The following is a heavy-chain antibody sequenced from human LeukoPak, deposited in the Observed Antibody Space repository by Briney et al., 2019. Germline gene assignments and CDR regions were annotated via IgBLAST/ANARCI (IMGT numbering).Heavy chain of an antibody. CDR3: ATSGYSSSWYSGDYFDY. CDR1: GGTFSSYA. CDR2: IIPILGIA. D-gene: IGHD6-13*01. J-gene: IGHJ4*02. Sequence: SVKVSCKASGGTFSSYAISWVRQAPGQGLEWMGRIIPILGIANYAQKFQGRVTITADKSTSTAYMELSSLRSEDTAVYYCATSGYSSSWYSGDYFDYWGQGTLVTVSS. V-gene: IGHV1-69*04.